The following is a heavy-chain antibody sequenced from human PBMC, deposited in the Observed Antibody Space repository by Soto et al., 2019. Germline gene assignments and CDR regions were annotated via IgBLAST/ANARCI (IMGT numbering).Heavy chain of an antibody. CDR1: GGTFSSYA. V-gene: IGHV1-69*06. D-gene: IGHD4-17*01. CDR2: IIPIFGTA. CDR3: ARGGLTTIVAANWFDP. Sequence: QVQLVQSGAEVKKPGSSVKVSCKASGGTFSSYAISWVRQAPGQGLEWMGGIIPIFGTANYAQKFQGRVTITADKSTSTAYMELNSLRSEDTAVYYCARGGLTTIVAANWFDPWGQGTLVTVSS. J-gene: IGHJ5*02.